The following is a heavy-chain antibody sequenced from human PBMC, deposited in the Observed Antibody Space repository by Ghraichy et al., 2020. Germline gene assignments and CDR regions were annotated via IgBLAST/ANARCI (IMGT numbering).Heavy chain of an antibody. D-gene: IGHD2-8*01. J-gene: IGHJ6*02. CDR1: GFRFSDYY. V-gene: IGHV3-11*01. Sequence: GGSLRLSCAASGFRFSDYYMSWIRQAPGKGLEWVSYISSSGITIYYADSVKGRFTSSRDYAKKTLYLQMNSLRAEDTAVYFCARVYATLYGMDVWGQGTTVTVSS. CDR3: ARVYATLYGMDV. CDR2: ISSSGITI.